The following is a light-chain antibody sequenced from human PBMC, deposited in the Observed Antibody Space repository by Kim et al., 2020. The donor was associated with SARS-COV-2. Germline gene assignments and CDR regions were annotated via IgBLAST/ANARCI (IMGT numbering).Light chain of an antibody. J-gene: IGLJ2*01. CDR3: LTWGPGIRV. V-gene: IGLV4-69*01. CDR2: VDSDGSR. Sequence: SVKLTSTLSSEYTTYANAWHQQLPEKGPRYLMNVDSDGSRTRGDGIPDRFSGSSSGAERYLTISSLQPEDEADYYCLTWGPGIRVFGGGTQLTVL. CDR1: SEYTTYA.